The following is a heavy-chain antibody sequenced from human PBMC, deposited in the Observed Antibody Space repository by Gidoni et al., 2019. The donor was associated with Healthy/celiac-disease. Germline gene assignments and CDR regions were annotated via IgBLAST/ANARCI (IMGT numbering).Heavy chain of an antibody. Sequence: EWIGYIYYSGSTYYNPSLKSRVTISVDTSKNQFSLKLSSVTAADTVVYYCASTCDSSGYTYNWFDPWGQGTLVTVSS. CDR2: IYYSGST. V-gene: IGHV4-31*02. J-gene: IGHJ5*02. CDR3: ASTCDSSGYTYNWFDP. D-gene: IGHD3-22*01.